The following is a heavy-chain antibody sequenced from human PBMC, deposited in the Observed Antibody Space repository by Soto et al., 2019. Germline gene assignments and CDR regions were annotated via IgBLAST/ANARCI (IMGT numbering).Heavy chain of an antibody. CDR1: GFTFSGYA. CDR3: ARVEMDIVVVVAAPAGAFDI. V-gene: IGHV3-30-3*01. J-gene: IGHJ3*02. D-gene: IGHD2-15*01. Sequence: QVQLVESGGGVVQPGRSLRLSCAASGFTFSGYAMHWVRQAPGKGLEWVAVISYDGSNKYYADSVKGRFTISRDNSKNTLYLQMNSLRAEDTAVYYCARVEMDIVVVVAAPAGAFDIWGQGTMVTVSS. CDR2: ISYDGSNK.